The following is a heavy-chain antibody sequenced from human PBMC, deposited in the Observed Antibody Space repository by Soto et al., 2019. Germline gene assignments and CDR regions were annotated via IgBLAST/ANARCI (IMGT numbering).Heavy chain of an antibody. CDR3: ARDSQVGDYRYWFDP. J-gene: IGHJ5*02. Sequence: PSETLSLTCTVSGGSISSGGYYWSWIRQHPGKGLEWIGYIYYSGSTYYNPSLKSRVTISVDTSKNQFSLKLSSVTAADTAVYYCARDSQVGDYRYWFDPWGQGTLVTVSS. D-gene: IGHD4-17*01. V-gene: IGHV4-31*03. CDR2: IYYSGST. CDR1: GGSISSGGYY.